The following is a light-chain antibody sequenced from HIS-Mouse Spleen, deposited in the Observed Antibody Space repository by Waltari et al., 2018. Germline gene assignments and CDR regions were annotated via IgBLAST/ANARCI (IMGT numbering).Light chain of an antibody. CDR2: EGS. V-gene: IGLV2-23*01. J-gene: IGLJ2*01. CDR3: CSYAGSSTLV. CDR1: SSDVGSYHL. Sequence: QSALTRPRSVSGSPGRSVPIAGTGTSSDVGSYHLFSRYQQHPAKAPKLRIYEGSKRPSGVSNRFSGSKSGNTASLTIAGLQAEDEADYYCCSYAGSSTLVFGGGTKLTVL.